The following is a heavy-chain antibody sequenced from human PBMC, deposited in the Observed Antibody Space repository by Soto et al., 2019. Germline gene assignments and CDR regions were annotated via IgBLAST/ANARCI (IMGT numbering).Heavy chain of an antibody. CDR1: GLTFRSYA. CDR3: ARELERVFDY. D-gene: IGHD1-1*01. Sequence: QVQLVESGGGVVQPGRSLRLSCAASGLTFRSYAMHCVRQAPGKGLERVAVIAYDGRKKYYADSVKGRFTISRDNSKNTLYLQMNSLRIEDTAVYYCARELERVFDYWGQGTLVTVSS. CDR2: IAYDGRKK. V-gene: IGHV3-30*04. J-gene: IGHJ4*02.